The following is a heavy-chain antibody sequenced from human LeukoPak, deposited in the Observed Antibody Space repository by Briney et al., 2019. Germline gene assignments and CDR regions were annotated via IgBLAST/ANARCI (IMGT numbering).Heavy chain of an antibody. CDR1: GFTFSSYS. CDR3: ARDLVGATPDAFDI. D-gene: IGHD1-26*01. CDR2: ISSSSSTI. J-gene: IGHJ3*02. V-gene: IGHV3-48*02. Sequence: GGSLRLSCAASGFTFSSYSMNWVRQAPGKGLEWVSYISSSSSTIYYADSVKGRFTISRDNAKNSLYLQMYSLRDEDTAVYYCARDLVGATPDAFDIWGQGTMVTVSS.